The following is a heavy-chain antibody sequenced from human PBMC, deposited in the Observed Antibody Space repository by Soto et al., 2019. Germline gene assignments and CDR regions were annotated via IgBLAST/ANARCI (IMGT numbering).Heavy chain of an antibody. Sequence: QVQLVQSGVEVKNPGASVKVSCKASGYTFSNNGITWVRQAPGQGLEWMGWISPYNGNTNYAQNFQGRVTMTTDTSTSTAYMELRSLTSDDTAVYYCTRPGGTYCSHGVCYEAAYFDHWGQGTLVTVSS. CDR2: ISPYNGNT. J-gene: IGHJ4*02. CDR1: GYTFSNNG. D-gene: IGHD2-8*01. V-gene: IGHV1-18*01. CDR3: TRPGGTYCSHGVCYEAAYFDH.